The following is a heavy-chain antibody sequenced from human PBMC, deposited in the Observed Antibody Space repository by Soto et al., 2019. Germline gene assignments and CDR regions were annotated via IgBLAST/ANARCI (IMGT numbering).Heavy chain of an antibody. CDR2: IIPIHGTT. CDR1: GGSLTSYP. D-gene: IGHD2-15*01. Sequence: QMEQSGAEVRKPGSSVKVSCKPSGGSLTSYPMAWVRQAPGQGFEWMGGIIPIHGTTEYAQKFQGRVTMTADESTNRATRERTGLTSEDTAVYYWARGWGVVSGGQGTRVTVSS. CDR3: ARGWGVVS. J-gene: IGHJ4*02. V-gene: IGHV1-69*01.